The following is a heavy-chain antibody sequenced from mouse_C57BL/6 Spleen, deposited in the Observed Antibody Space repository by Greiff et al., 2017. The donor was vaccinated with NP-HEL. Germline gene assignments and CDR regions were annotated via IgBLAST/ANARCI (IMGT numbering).Heavy chain of an antibody. D-gene: IGHD3-3*01. Sequence: QVQLQQSGAELVKPGASVKISCKASGYAFSSYWMNWVKQRPGKGLEWIGQIYPGDGDTNYNGKFKGKATMTADKSSSTASMQLSSLTSEDSAVYFCARSRDRSYFDYWGQGTTLTVSS. V-gene: IGHV1-80*01. CDR2: IYPGDGDT. CDR3: ARSRDRSYFDY. J-gene: IGHJ2*01. CDR1: GYAFSSYW.